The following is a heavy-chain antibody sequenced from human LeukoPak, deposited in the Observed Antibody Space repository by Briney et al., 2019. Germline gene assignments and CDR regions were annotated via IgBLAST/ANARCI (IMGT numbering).Heavy chain of an antibody. CDR3: ARDYYDSRGEAFDI. J-gene: IGHJ3*02. CDR1: HYSISSNYY. CDR2: IYYSGTT. Sequence: SETLSLTCTVSHYSISSNYYWGWIRQPPGKGLEWIGYIYYSGTTSYNPSLKSRVTISVDTSKNQFSLKLSSVTAADTAVYYCARDYYDSRGEAFDIWGLGTMVTVSS. D-gene: IGHD3-22*01. V-gene: IGHV4-61*01.